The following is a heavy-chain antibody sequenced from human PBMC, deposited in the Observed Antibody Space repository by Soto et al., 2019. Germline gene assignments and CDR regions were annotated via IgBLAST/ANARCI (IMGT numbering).Heavy chain of an antibody. Sequence: PSETLSLTCTVSGGSIRTPDWWSWVRQTPEKGLEWIGEIYHSGTPNYNPSLKSRVSMSVDKSNNQFSLKLYSVTAADTAVYYCASVTRVLGSEGAYVVSWFDPWGQGTLVTVSS. CDR1: GGSIRTPDW. CDR3: ASVTRVLGSEGAYVVSWFDP. V-gene: IGHV4-4*02. CDR2: IYHSGTP. D-gene: IGHD5-12*01. J-gene: IGHJ5*02.